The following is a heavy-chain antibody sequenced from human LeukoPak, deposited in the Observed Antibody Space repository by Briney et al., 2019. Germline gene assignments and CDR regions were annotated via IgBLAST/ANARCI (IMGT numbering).Heavy chain of an antibody. CDR3: AKDLDSQWGDAFDI. V-gene: IGHV3-30*04. D-gene: IGHD3-9*01. Sequence: GGSLRLSCAASGFTFSSYAMHWVRQAPGKGLEWVAVISYDGSNKYYADSVKGRFTISRDNSKNTLYLQMNSLRAEDTAVYYCAKDLDSQWGDAFDIWGQGTMVTVSS. CDR2: ISYDGSNK. J-gene: IGHJ3*02. CDR1: GFTFSSYA.